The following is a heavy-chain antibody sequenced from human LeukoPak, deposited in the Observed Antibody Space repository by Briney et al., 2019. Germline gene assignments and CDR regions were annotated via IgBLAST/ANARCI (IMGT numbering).Heavy chain of an antibody. Sequence: GGSLRLSCAASGFTFSSYAMSWVRQAPGKGLEWVSAISGSGGSTYYADSVKGRFTISRDNSKNTLYLQMNSLRAEDTAVYYCAIPPRGILVAMPRFDYWGQETLVTVSS. CDR3: AIPPRGILVAMPRFDY. CDR1: GFTFSSYA. CDR2: ISGSGGST. J-gene: IGHJ4*02. D-gene: IGHD2-15*01. V-gene: IGHV3-23*01.